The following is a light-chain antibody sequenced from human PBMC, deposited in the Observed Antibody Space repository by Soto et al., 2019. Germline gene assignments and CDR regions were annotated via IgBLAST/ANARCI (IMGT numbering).Light chain of an antibody. Sequence: EVMLTQSPGTLSLSPGERATLSCRASQSVSSNYLAWYQQKSGQAPRLLIYGASNRATGIPDRFSGSGSGTDFTLTIRSLQPEDFAVYYCQQYDTSPRTFGQGTKVEFK. CDR3: QQYDTSPRT. CDR1: QSVSSNY. J-gene: IGKJ1*01. V-gene: IGKV3-20*01. CDR2: GAS.